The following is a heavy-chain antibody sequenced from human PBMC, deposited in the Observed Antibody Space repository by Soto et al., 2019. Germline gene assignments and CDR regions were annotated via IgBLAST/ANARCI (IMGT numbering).Heavy chain of an antibody. CDR3: GRGHKMVTQGGGKFYYYVYGMDV. Sequence: SGTLSLTCAAYGGTFNGYFWSWIRQTPGKGLEWIWDINLGGITKYKPSLRSRVTISLNTSTKNSYLRLMSVTAADAAVYYYGRGHKMVTQGGGKFYYYVYGMDVWGQGTTVTVSS. CDR1: GGTFNGYF. V-gene: IGHV4-34*01. J-gene: IGHJ6*02. D-gene: IGHD2-21*02. CDR2: INLGGIT.